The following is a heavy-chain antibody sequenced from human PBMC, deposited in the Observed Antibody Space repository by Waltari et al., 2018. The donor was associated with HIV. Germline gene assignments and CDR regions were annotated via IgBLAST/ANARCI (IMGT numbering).Heavy chain of an antibody. V-gene: IGHV1-8*01. CDR2: MNPNSGNT. J-gene: IGHJ6*02. D-gene: IGHD2-15*01. CDR1: GYTFTSYD. CDR3: ARREGTYCSGGSCYSIYYYGMDV. Sequence: QVQLVQSGAEVKKPGASVKVSCKASGYTFTSYDITWVRQATGHGLEWMGWMNPNSGNTGYAQKFQGRVTMTRNTSISTAYMELSSLRSEDTAVYYCARREGTYCSGGSCYSIYYYGMDVWGQGTTVTVSS.